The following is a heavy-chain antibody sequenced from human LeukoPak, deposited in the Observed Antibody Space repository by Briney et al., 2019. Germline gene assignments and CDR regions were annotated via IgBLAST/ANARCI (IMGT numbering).Heavy chain of an antibody. CDR3: ARVREYDFWSGYSTYGMDV. V-gene: IGHV1-2*02. J-gene: IGHJ6*02. Sequence: ASVTVSCKASGYTFTGYYMHWVRQAPGQGLEWMGWINPNSGGTNYAQKFQGRVTMTRDTSISTAYMELSSLRSEDTAVYYCARVREYDFWSGYSTYGMDVWGQGTTVTVSS. D-gene: IGHD3-3*01. CDR1: GYTFTGYY. CDR2: INPNSGGT.